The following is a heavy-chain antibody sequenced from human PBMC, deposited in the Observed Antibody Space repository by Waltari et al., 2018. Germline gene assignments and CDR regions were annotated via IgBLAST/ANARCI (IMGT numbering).Heavy chain of an antibody. CDR1: GGSFSGYY. D-gene: IGHD3-22*01. J-gene: IGHJ4*02. CDR2: INHSGST. CDR3: ARAPCRSGYYYGSLFCDY. V-gene: IGHV4-34*01. Sequence: QVQLQQWGAGLLKPSETLSLTCAVYGGSFSGYYWSWIRQPPGKGLEWIGEINHSGSTNYNPCLKSRVSISVDTAKNQFSLKLSSVTAADTAVYYCARAPCRSGYYYGSLFCDYWGQGTLVTVSS.